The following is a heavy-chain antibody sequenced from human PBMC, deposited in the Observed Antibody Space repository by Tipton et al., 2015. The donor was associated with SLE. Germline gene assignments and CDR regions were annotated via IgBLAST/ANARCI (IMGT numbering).Heavy chain of an antibody. V-gene: IGHV4-4*07. J-gene: IGHJ4*02. D-gene: IGHD2-15*01. Sequence: TLSLTCTVSGGSISSYYWSWIRQPAGKGLEWIGRIYTSGSTNYNPSLKSRVTMSVDTSKNQFSLKLSSVTAADTAVYYCARTPWDCSGGSCYSFDYWGQGTLVTVSS. CDR3: ARTPWDCSGGSCYSFDY. CDR1: GGSISSYY. CDR2: IYTSGST.